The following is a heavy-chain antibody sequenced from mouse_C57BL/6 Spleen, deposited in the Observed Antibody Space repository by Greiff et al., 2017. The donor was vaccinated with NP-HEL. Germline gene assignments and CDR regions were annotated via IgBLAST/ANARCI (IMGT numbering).Heavy chain of an antibody. Sequence: VQLKESGTVLARPGASVKMSCKTSGYTFTSYWMHWVKQRPGQGLEWIGAIYPGNSDTSYNQKFKGKAKLTADKSSSTAYMQLSSLTYEDSAVYYCARAHSTHYYGSRYYFDYWGQGTTLTVSS. CDR1: GYTFTSYW. D-gene: IGHD1-1*01. CDR3: ARAHSTHYYGSRYYFDY. CDR2: IYPGNSDT. V-gene: IGHV1-5*01. J-gene: IGHJ2*01.